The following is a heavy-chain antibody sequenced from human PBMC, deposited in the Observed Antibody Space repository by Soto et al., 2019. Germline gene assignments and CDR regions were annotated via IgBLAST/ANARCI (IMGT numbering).Heavy chain of an antibody. J-gene: IGHJ6*02. CDR3: ARSGYYYGMDV. V-gene: IGHV3-64*01. CDR2: ISSNGGST. Sequence: GWSLRLSCAASGFTFSSYAMHWVRQAPGKGLEYVSAISSNGGSTYYANSVKGRFTISRDNSKNTLYLQMGSLRAEDMAVYYCARSGYYYGMDVWGQGT. CDR1: GFTFSSYA. D-gene: IGHD3-10*01.